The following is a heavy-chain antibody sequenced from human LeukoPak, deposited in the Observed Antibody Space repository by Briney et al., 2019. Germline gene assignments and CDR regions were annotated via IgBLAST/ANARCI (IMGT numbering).Heavy chain of an antibody. CDR3: AKGGYGDYGDYYYGMDV. J-gene: IGHJ6*02. CDR2: ICWNSSNI. D-gene: IGHD4-17*01. CDR1: GFTFDDYG. V-gene: IGHV3-9*01. Sequence: GGSLRLSCAASGFTFDDYGMHWVRQPPGKGLEWVSHICWNSSNIGYADSVKGRFTISRDNAKYSLYLQMNSLRTEDTALYYCAKGGYGDYGDYYYGMDVWGQGTTVTVSS.